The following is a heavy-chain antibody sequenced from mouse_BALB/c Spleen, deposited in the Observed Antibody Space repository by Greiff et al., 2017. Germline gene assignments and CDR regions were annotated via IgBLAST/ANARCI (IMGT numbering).Heavy chain of an antibody. CDR3: ARGSSYSYYFDY. D-gene: IGHD1-1*01. CDR1: GYSFTRFW. V-gene: IGHV1-74*04. J-gene: IGHJ2*01. Sequence: PPAPPGAEPVRPGASVKLSCQASGYSFTRFWMNRVKQKPGQGLEWIGMIHPSDSETRLNQKFKDKATLTVDKSSSTAYMQLSSPTSEDSAVYYCARGSSYSYYFDYWGQGTTLTVSS. CDR2: IHPSDSET.